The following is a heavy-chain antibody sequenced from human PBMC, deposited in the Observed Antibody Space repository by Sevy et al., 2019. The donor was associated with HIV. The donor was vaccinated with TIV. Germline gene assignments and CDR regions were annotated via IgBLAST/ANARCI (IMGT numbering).Heavy chain of an antibody. J-gene: IGHJ3*02. D-gene: IGHD2-21*01. CDR1: GFTFSSYD. CDR2: IGTAGDT. Sequence: GGSLRLSCAASGFTFSSYDMHWVHQATGKGLEWVSAIGTAGDTYYPGSVKGRFTISRENAKNSLYLQMNSLRAGDTAVYYCAIGAYGRAFDIWGQGTMVTVSS. V-gene: IGHV3-13*01. CDR3: AIGAYGRAFDI.